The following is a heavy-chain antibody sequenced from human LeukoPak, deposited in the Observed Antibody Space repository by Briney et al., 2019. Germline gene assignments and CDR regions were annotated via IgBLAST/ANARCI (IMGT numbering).Heavy chain of an antibody. Sequence: GGSLRLSCAASGFTFSSYAMSWLRQAPGKGLEWVAGISISGLKTYYGDSVKGQFTISRDNAKNSLYLQMNSLRAEDTAVYYCAREYCSSTSCHFDYWGQGTLVTVSS. CDR2: ISISGLKT. D-gene: IGHD2-2*01. CDR3: AREYCSSTSCHFDY. J-gene: IGHJ4*02. CDR1: GFTFSSYA. V-gene: IGHV3-23*05.